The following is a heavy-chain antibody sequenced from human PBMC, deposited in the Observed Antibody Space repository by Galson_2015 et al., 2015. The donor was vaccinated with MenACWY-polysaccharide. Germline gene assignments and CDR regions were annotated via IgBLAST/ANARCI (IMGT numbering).Heavy chain of an antibody. V-gene: IGHV3-30*02. J-gene: IGHJ4*02. Sequence: SLRLSCAASGFTFKHYGMHWVRQAPGKGLEWVAFIRHDGTNEDYVDSVRGRFTISRDNSKNTLYLQMSSLRTEDTAVYFCAKQAYSIGCDYWGRGTLVTVSS. D-gene: IGHD6-19*01. CDR3: AKQAYSIGCDY. CDR1: GFTFKHYG. CDR2: IRHDGTNE.